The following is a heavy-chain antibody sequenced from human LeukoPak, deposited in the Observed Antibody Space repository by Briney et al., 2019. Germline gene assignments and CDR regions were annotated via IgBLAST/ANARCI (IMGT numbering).Heavy chain of an antibody. J-gene: IGHJ4*02. Sequence: SQTLSLTCTVSGGSISSGGHYWSWIRQHPAKGLEWIGYIYYSGSAYYNPSLEGRVTISIDTSKNQFSLKLTSVTAADTAVYFCARGTLRLFDYWGQGTLVTVSS. D-gene: IGHD5/OR15-5a*01. V-gene: IGHV4-31*03. CDR2: IYYSGSA. CDR3: ARGTLRLFDY. CDR1: GGSISSGGHY.